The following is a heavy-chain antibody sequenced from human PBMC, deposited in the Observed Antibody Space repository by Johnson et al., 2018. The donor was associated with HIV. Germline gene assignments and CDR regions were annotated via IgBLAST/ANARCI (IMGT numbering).Heavy chain of an antibody. CDR3: ARERTYLDTAMVHAFDI. Sequence: QVQLVESAGGVVQPGRSLRLSCAASGFTFSSYAMHWVRQAPGKGLEWVAVISYDGSNKYYADSVKGRFTISRDNSKNTLYLQINSLRAEDTAVYYCARERTYLDTAMVHAFDIWGQGTMVTVSS. CDR1: GFTFSSYA. J-gene: IGHJ3*02. V-gene: IGHV3-30-3*01. CDR2: ISYDGSNK. D-gene: IGHD5-18*01.